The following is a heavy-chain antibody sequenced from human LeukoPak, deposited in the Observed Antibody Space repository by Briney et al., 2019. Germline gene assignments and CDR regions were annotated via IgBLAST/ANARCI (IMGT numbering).Heavy chain of an antibody. V-gene: IGHV3-23*01. J-gene: IGHJ5*02. CDR3: AKDRYYSGSSWYWDWFDP. D-gene: IGHD6-13*01. CDR1: GFTFSSYA. CDR2: ISGSGGST. Sequence: GGSLRLSCAASGFTFSSYAMRWVRQAPGKGLEWVSAISGSGGSTYYADSVKGRFTISRDNSKNTLYLQMNSLRAEDTAVYYCAKDRYYSGSSWYWDWFDPWGQGTLVTVSS.